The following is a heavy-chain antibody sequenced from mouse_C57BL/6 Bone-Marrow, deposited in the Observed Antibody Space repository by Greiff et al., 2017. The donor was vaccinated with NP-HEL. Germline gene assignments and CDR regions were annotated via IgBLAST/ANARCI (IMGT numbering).Heavy chain of an antibody. CDR2: IDPSDSET. CDR1: GYTFTSYW. Sequence: QVQLQQPGAELVRPGSSVKLSCKASGYTFTSYWMHWVKQRPIQGLEWIGNIDPSDSETHYNQKFKDKATLTVDKSSSTAYMQLSSLTSEDSAVYYCASSLITTVVAPLAYWGQGTLVTVSA. CDR3: ASSLITTVVAPLAY. D-gene: IGHD1-1*01. J-gene: IGHJ3*01. V-gene: IGHV1-52*01.